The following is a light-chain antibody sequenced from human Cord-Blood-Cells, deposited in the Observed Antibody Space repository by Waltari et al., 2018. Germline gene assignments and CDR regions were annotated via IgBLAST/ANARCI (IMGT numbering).Light chain of an antibody. CDR2: DVS. V-gene: IGLV2-14*01. CDR1: SSYVGGYNY. Sequence: QSALTQPASVSGSPGQSITISCTGTSSYVGGYNYFSWYQQHPGKAPKLMIYDVSNRPSGFSNRFSGSKSGNTASLTISGLQAEDEADYYCSSYTSSSTLVFGGGTKLTVL. CDR3: SSYTSSSTLV. J-gene: IGLJ3*02.